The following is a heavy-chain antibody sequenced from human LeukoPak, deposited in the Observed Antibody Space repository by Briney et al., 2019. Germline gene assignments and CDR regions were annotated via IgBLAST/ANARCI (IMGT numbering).Heavy chain of an antibody. D-gene: IGHD2-2*02. V-gene: IGHV4-59*12. Sequence: SETLSLTCTVSGGSISGYYWSWIRQPPGKGLEWIGYIYYSGSTYYNPSLKSRVTISVDTSKNQFSLKLSSVTAADTAVYYCARGGVYCSSTSCYSDAFDIWGQGTMVTVS. CDR3: ARGGVYCSSTSCYSDAFDI. CDR1: GGSISGYY. J-gene: IGHJ3*02. CDR2: IYYSGST.